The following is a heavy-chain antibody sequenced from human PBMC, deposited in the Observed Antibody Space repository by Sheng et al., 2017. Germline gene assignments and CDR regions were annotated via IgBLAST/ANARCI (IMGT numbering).Heavy chain of an antibody. Sequence: QVQLQESGPGLVKPSGALSLTCAVSAYSVSSGYYWGWIRQSPGKGLDWVGSLSYRGNTSYNPSLKSRVHHFSRHVQEPVLPEADLCDRRRHGHYFCARGNYGPLSWHYFDSWGQGTLVTVSS. D-gene: IGHD3-16*01. J-gene: IGHJ4*02. V-gene: IGHV4-38-2*01. CDR3: ARGNYGPLSWHYFDS. CDR2: LSYRGNT. CDR1: AYSVSSGYY.